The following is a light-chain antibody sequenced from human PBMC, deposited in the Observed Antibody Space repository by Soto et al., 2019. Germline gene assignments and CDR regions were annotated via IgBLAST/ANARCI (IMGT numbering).Light chain of an antibody. Sequence: DIQMTQSPSTLSASVGDRVTITCRASQSISTWLAWYQQKPGKAPNLLIYKASSLESGVPSRFSGSGSGTEFTLTISSLQPDDFATYYCQQYNSYSITFGQGTRLAIK. CDR3: QQYNSYSIT. J-gene: IGKJ5*01. CDR1: QSISTW. V-gene: IGKV1-5*03. CDR2: KAS.